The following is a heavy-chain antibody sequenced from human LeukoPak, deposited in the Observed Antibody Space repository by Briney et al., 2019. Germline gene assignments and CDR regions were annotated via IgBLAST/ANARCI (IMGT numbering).Heavy chain of an antibody. D-gene: IGHD3-10*01. Sequence: GSLRLSCAVSGLTFSNVWMSWVRQSPGKGLEWIGEINHSGSTNYNPSLKSRVTISVDTSKNQFSLKLSSVTAADTAVYYCARGQKITMVRGVKAPFDYWGQGTLVTVSS. CDR1: GLTFSNVW. V-gene: IGHV4-34*01. CDR3: ARGQKITMVRGVKAPFDY. J-gene: IGHJ4*02. CDR2: INHSGST.